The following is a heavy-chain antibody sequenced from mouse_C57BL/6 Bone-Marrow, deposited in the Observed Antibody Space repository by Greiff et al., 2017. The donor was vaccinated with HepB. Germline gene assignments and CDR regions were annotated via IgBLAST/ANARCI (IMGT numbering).Heavy chain of an antibody. D-gene: IGHD2-1*01. CDR2: IYPGSGST. Sequence: QVQLQQPGAELVKPGASVKMSCKASGYTFTSYWITWVKQRPGQGLEWIGDIYPGSGSTNYNEKFKSKATLTVDTSSSTAYMQLSSLTSEDSAVYYCARGGYYGNYRDYAMDYWGQGTSVTVSS. J-gene: IGHJ4*01. V-gene: IGHV1-55*01. CDR3: ARGGYYGNYRDYAMDY. CDR1: GYTFTSYW.